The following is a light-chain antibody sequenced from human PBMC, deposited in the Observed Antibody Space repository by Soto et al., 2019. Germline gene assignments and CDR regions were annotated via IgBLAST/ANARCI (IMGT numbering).Light chain of an antibody. J-gene: IGKJ1*01. V-gene: IGKV3-20*01. Sequence: EIVLTQSPGTLSLSPGERATLSCRASQSVSSNYLAWYQQKPGQAPRLLIYTASGRATGLPDRCSGSGSGTDFTLTISRVEPEDVAVYYCQQYGTSTWTFGQGTKVEIK. CDR2: TAS. CDR1: QSVSSNY. CDR3: QQYGTSTWT.